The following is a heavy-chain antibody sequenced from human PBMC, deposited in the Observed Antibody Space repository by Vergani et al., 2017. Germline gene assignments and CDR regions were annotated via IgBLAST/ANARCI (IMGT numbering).Heavy chain of an antibody. CDR1: GGSVSSGGYY. V-gene: IGHV4-31*03. CDR3: ARSSHQPLTYYFDY. CDR2: IYYSGST. J-gene: IGHJ4*02. D-gene: IGHD2-2*01. Sequence: QVQLQESGPGLVKPSETLSLTCTVSGGSVSSGGYYWSWIRQHPGKGLEWIGYIYYSGSTYYNPSLKSRVTISVDTSKNQFSLKLSSVTAADTAVYYCARSSHQPLTYYFDYWGQGTLVTVSS.